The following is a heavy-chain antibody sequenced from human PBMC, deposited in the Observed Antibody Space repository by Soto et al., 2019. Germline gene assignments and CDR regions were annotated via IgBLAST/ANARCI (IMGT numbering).Heavy chain of an antibody. CDR1: ASTINTHF. J-gene: IGHJ5*02. D-gene: IGHD3-10*02. CDR3: VRGWNVPGWLDP. V-gene: IGHV4-59*11. Sequence: TLPLTCTLSASTINTHFCSRSRQPPGTGLECIGYIHHSGRTHYNPSLESRVTMSIDTSKNQFSLKLTSVTAADTAVYYCVRGWNVPGWLDPWGQGTLVTVS. CDR2: IHHSGRT.